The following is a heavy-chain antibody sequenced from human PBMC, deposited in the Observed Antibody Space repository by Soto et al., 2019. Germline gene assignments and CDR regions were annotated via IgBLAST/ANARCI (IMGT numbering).Heavy chain of an antibody. Sequence: EVQLLESGGGLVQPGGSLRLSCAASGFAFSNYAMSWVRQAPGKGLEWVSSITPSGATTYYADSVRGRFTVSRDNSKNTLYLQVNSLRVGDTAVYFCAKAIGFRFLEWLSGDYWGQGTLVTVSS. CDR3: AKAIGFRFLEWLSGDY. CDR2: ITPSGATT. CDR1: GFAFSNYA. J-gene: IGHJ4*02. V-gene: IGHV3-23*01. D-gene: IGHD3-3*01.